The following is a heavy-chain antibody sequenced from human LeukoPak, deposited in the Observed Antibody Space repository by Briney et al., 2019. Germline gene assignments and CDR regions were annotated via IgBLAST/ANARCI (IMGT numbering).Heavy chain of an antibody. V-gene: IGHV4-39*01. CDR1: GGSISSSNW. J-gene: IGHJ4*02. Sequence: SETLSLTCAVSGGSISSSNWWSWVRPPPGKGLEWIGSIYYSGSTYYNPSLKSRVTISVDTSKNQFSLKLSSVTAADTAVYYCARHEVLGLYYFDYWGQGTLVTVSS. CDR2: IYYSGST. D-gene: IGHD3-10*01. CDR3: ARHEVLGLYYFDY.